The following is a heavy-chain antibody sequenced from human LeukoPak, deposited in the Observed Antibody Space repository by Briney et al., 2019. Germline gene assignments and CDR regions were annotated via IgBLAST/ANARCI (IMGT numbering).Heavy chain of an antibody. CDR2: IYHSGST. CDR3: ARDRGLGAFDY. J-gene: IGHJ4*02. V-gene: IGHV4-38-2*02. D-gene: IGHD3-10*01. CDR1: GYSFSSGYY. Sequence: SETLSLTCTVSGYSFSSGYYWGWIRQPPGKGLEWIGSIYHSGSTYYNPSLKSRVTISVDTSKNQFSLKLSSVTAADTAVYYCARDRGLGAFDYWGQGTLVTVSS.